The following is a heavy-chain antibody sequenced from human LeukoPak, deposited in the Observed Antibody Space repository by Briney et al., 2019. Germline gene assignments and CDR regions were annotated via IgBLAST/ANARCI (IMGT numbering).Heavy chain of an antibody. CDR2: IKQDGSEK. CDR1: VFTFSGDL. Sequence: GGSLRLSCAPSVFTFSGDLMSWVRQAPGKGLEWVANIKQDGSEKYYVDSVKGRVTPSTDNTKNSLYLQMKRTRAEETTVYYCARDGPGYSFDYWGQGTLVTVSS. D-gene: IGHD5-18*01. CDR3: ARDGPGYSFDY. V-gene: IGHV3-7*01. J-gene: IGHJ4*02.